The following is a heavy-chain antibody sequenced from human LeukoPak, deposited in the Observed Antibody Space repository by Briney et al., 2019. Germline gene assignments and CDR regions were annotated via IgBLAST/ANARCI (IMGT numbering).Heavy chain of an antibody. CDR3: ARDSGGIAARPGYYYYYMDV. CDR2: ISSSGSTI. Sequence: GGSLRLSCAASGFTFSDYYMSWIRQAPGKGLEWVSYISSSGSTIYYADSVKGRFTISRDNAKNSLYLQMNSLRAEDTAVYYCARDSGGIAARPGYYYYYMDVWGRGTTVTVSS. V-gene: IGHV3-11*04. D-gene: IGHD6-6*01. J-gene: IGHJ6*03. CDR1: GFTFSDYY.